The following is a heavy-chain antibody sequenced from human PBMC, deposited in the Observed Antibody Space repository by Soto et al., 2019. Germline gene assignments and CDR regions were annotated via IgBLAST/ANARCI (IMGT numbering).Heavy chain of an antibody. V-gene: IGHV3-33*06. CDR3: AKDRGGGAVVPDY. D-gene: IGHD2-21*01. CDR2: IWYDGSNK. CDR1: GFSFTTYG. Sequence: QVQLVESGGGVVQPGRSLRLSCAASGFSFTTYGMHWVRQAPGEGLEWVAVIWYDGSNKYYADSVKGRFTISRDTSKKPLFLQMNGLRAEDTAGYYCAKDRGGGAVVPDYWGQGTLVTVSS. J-gene: IGHJ4*02.